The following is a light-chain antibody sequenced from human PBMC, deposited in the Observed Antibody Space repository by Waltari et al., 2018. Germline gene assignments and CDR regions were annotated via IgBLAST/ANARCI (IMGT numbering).Light chain of an antibody. CDR2: DAS. V-gene: IGKV3-11*01. CDR3: QQRSNWPPFT. Sequence: EIVLTQSPATLSLSPGAGATLSCRASQSVGSYLAWYQQKPGQAPRLLIYDASNRATGIPVRFSGSGSGTDFTLTISSLEPEDFAVYYCQQRSNWPPFTFGPGTKVDMK. J-gene: IGKJ3*01. CDR1: QSVGSY.